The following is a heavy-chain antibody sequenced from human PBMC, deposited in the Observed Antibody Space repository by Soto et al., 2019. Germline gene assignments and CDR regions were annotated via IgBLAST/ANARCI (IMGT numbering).Heavy chain of an antibody. V-gene: IGHV3-30*04. CDR1: GFTFSSYA. D-gene: IGHD4-17*01. CDR3: ARSPPNYGEYPYTFAY. J-gene: IGHJ4*02. Sequence: QVQLVESGGGVVQPGRSLRLSCAASGFTFSSYAMHWFRQATGKGLEWVAVISYDGRNKYYADSVKGRFTISRDNSKNTLYLQMNSLRAEDTAVYYCARSPPNYGEYPYTFAYWGQGTLVTVSS. CDR2: ISYDGRNK.